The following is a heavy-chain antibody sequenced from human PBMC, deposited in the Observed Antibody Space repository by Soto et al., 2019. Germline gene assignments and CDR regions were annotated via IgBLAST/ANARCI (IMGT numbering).Heavy chain of an antibody. V-gene: IGHV1-46*01. CDR3: ARAGLGGTTGSSAWFDP. CDR2: INPNGGTT. J-gene: IGHJ5*02. D-gene: IGHD3-10*01. CDR1: GYTFSSYY. Sequence: QVQLVQSGAEVKKPGASVKISCQASGYTFSSYYVHWVRQAPGQGLEWMGIINPNGGTTSYPEKFQGRVTVTRDTSTNTLYMELSSLRSDDTAVYYCARAGLGGTTGSSAWFDPWGQGTLVTVSS.